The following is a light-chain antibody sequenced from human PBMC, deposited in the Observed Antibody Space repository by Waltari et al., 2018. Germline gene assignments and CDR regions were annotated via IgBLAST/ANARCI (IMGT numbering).Light chain of an antibody. CDR1: QSISTY. J-gene: IGKJ3*01. CDR2: DAS. Sequence: DIQMTQSPSSLSASVGDRITITCRASQSISTYLNWYQQKPGNAPKLLIYDASNLQTGVPSRFSGSGSGTDFTLTISSLQPEDFATYYCQQSYSRPPITFGPGTKVDVK. V-gene: IGKV1-39*01. CDR3: QQSYSRPPIT.